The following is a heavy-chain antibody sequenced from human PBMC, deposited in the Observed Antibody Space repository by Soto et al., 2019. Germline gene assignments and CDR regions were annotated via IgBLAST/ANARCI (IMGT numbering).Heavy chain of an antibody. V-gene: IGHV1-3*01. J-gene: IGHJ6*02. D-gene: IGHD4-17*01. CDR3: AGDPTVVTGSYYYGMDV. CDR2: INGGNGNT. Sequence: QVQLVQSGAEVKKPGASVKVSCKASGYTFTMYAMHWVRQAPGQRLEWMGWINGGNGNTKYSQKFQGRVTITRDTAASDDHVDWRRLGSEDAAFYYCAGDPTVVTGSYYYGMDVWGQGTTVTVSS. CDR1: GYTFTMYA.